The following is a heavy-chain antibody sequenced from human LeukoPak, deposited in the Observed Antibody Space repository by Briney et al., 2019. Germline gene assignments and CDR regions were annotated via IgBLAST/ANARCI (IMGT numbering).Heavy chain of an antibody. Sequence: PGGSLRLSCAASGFTFSSYGMSWVRQAPGKGLEWVSTISDNVGRTYYADSVEGRFTISRDNSKNTLYLQMNSLRAEDTAVYYCARDWASIAAAASRYYYYYYYMDVWGKGTTVTVSS. CDR3: ARDWASIAAAASRYYYYYYYMDV. CDR2: ISDNVGRT. V-gene: IGHV3-23*01. D-gene: IGHD6-13*01. CDR1: GFTFSSYG. J-gene: IGHJ6*03.